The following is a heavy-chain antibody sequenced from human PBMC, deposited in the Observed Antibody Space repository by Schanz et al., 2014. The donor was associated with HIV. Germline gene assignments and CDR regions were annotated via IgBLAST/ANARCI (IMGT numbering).Heavy chain of an antibody. J-gene: IGHJ6*02. CDR2: IIPIFPAA. Sequence: QVQLVQSGAEVKKPGASMKVSCKASGYTFTSYYIHWVRQAPGQGLEWMGGIIPIFPAANYAQKFQGRVTITADKSTSTAYMELSSLRSEDTAVYYCAREPSFSGLDVWGQGTTVIVSS. V-gene: IGHV1-69*06. CDR1: GYTFTSYY. CDR3: AREPSFSGLDV. D-gene: IGHD6-6*01.